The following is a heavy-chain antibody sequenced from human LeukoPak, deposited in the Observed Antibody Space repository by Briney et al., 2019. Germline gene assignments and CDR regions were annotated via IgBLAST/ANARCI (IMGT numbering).Heavy chain of an antibody. V-gene: IGHV1-2*02. J-gene: IGHJ3*02. CDR3: ARTLNRDDAFDI. CDR1: GYTFTGYY. D-gene: IGHD1-14*01. Sequence: GASVKVSCKASGYTFTGYYMHWVRQAPGQGLVWMGWINPNSGGTNYAQKFQGRVTMTRDTSISTAYMGLSRLRSDDTAVYYCARTLNRDDAFDIWGQGTMVTVSS. CDR2: INPNSGGT.